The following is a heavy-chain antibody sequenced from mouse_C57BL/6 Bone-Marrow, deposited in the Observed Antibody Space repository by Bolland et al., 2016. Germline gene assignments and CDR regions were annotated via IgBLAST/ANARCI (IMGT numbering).Heavy chain of an antibody. D-gene: IGHD3-1*01. V-gene: IGHV3-6*01. CDR3: VRDQRGGYYYFDY. Sequence: NNYNPSLKNRISITRDTSKNQFFLKLNSVTTVDTAIYYCVRDQRGGYYYFDYWGQGTS. CDR2: N. J-gene: IGHJ2*02.